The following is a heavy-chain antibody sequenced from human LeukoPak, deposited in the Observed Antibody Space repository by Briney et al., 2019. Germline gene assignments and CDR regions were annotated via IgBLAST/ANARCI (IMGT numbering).Heavy chain of an antibody. V-gene: IGHV1-69*13. Sequence: GASVKVSCKASGGTFSSYAISWVRQAPGQGLEWMGGIIPIFGTANYAQKFQGRVTITADESTSTAYMELSSLRSEDTAVYYCARPRYSDYAIAFDYWGQGTLVTVSS. J-gene: IGHJ4*02. CDR2: IIPIFGTA. CDR3: ARPRYSDYAIAFDY. D-gene: IGHD5-12*01. CDR1: GGTFSSYA.